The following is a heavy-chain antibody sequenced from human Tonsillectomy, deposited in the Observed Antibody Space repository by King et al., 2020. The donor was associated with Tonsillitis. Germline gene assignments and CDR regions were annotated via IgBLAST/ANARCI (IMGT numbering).Heavy chain of an antibody. J-gene: IGHJ4*02. CDR2: IYGDGSNT. CDR3: AKVPYGSGWYYFDY. CDR1: GFTFSSYA. V-gene: IGHV3-23*03. D-gene: IGHD6-19*01. Sequence: DVQLVESGGGLVQPGGSLRLSCAASGFTFSSYAMSWVRQPPGKGLEWVSVIYGDGSNTFYADSVKGRFTISRDNSKHTLYLQMNSLGAEDTAIYYCAKVPYGSGWYYFDYWGQGTLLTVSS.